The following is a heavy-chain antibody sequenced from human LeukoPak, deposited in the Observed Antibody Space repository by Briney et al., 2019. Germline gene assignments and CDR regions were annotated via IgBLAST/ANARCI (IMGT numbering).Heavy chain of an antibody. CDR3: ARGGIAAAGTYDY. D-gene: IGHD6-13*01. J-gene: IGHJ4*02. CDR2: INPNSGGT. Sequence: ASVKVSCKASGYTFTGYYMHWVRQAPGQGLEWMGWINPNSGGTNYAQKFQGRVTMTRDTSISTAYMELSRLRSDDTAVYYCARGGIAAAGTYDYWAREPWSPSPQ. CDR1: GYTFTGYY. V-gene: IGHV1-2*02.